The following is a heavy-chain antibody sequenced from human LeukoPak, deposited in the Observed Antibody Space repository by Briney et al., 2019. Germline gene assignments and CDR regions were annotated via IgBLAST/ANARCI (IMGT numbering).Heavy chain of an antibody. CDR3: ARDLREGYCSSTSCYDAFDI. V-gene: IGHV3-48*01. CDR1: GFTFSSHS. J-gene: IGHJ3*02. CDR2: ISSSSSTI. D-gene: IGHD2-2*01. Sequence: GGSLRLSCAASGFTFSSHSMNWVRQAPGKGLEWVSYISSSSSTIYYADSVKGRFTISRDNAKNSLYLQMNSLRAEDTAVYYCARDLREGYCSSTSCYDAFDIWGQGTMVTVSS.